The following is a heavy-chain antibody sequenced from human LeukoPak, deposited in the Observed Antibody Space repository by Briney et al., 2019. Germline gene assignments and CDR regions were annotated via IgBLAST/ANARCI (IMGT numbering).Heavy chain of an antibody. Sequence: ASVKVSCKSSGYIFIIYGISWVRQAPGPGLEWMGWISAYNGNTKYAQKLQGRVTMTTDTSTSTAYMELRTLRSDDTAVYYCARDVRGIVGMDYFDYWGQGSLVTVSS. D-gene: IGHD3-22*01. CDR3: ARDVRGIVGMDYFDY. V-gene: IGHV1-18*04. CDR2: ISAYNGNT. J-gene: IGHJ4*02. CDR1: GYIFIIYG.